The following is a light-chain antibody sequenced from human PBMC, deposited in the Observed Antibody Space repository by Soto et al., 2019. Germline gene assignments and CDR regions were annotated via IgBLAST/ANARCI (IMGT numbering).Light chain of an antibody. J-gene: IGLJ2*01. CDR2: GNT. CDR3: QSYDSSLSAVV. V-gene: IGLV1-40*01. Sequence: QSVLTQPTSVSGAPGQRVTLSCTGSSSNIGAGYDVHWYQQLPGTAPKLLIYGNTNRPSGVPDRFSGSKSGTSASLAITGLQAEDEADYYCQSYDSSLSAVVFGGGTQVTVL. CDR1: SSNIGAGYD.